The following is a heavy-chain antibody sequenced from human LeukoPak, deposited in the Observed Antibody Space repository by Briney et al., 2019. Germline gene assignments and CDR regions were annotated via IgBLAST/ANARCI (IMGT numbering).Heavy chain of an antibody. CDR1: GFTFSSYG. D-gene: IGHD2-15*01. CDR2: IRYDGSNK. J-gene: IGHJ4*02. V-gene: IGHV3-30*02. CDR3: AKDPKTLGYCSGGSCYSFNY. Sequence: GGSLTLTCAASGFTFSSYGMHWVRQAPGKGLEWVAFIRYDGSNKYYADSVKGRFTISRDNSKNTLYLQMNSLRAEDTAVYYSAKDPKTLGYCSGGSCYSFNYWGQGTVVTVSS.